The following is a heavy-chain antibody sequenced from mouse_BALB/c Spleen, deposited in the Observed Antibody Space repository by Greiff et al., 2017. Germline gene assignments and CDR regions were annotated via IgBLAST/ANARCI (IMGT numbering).Heavy chain of an antibody. CDR2: INPRNGGT. CDR3: TRWVAQDYFDY. Sequence: QVQLQQSGAELVKPGASVKLSCKASGYTFTSYYMYWVKQRPGQGLEWIGEINPRNGGTNFNEKFKSKATLTVDKSSSTAYMQLSSLTSEDSAVYYCTRWVAQDYFDYWGQGTTRTVSS. CDR1: GYTFTSYY. D-gene: IGHD1-1*02. J-gene: IGHJ2*01. V-gene: IGHV1S81*02.